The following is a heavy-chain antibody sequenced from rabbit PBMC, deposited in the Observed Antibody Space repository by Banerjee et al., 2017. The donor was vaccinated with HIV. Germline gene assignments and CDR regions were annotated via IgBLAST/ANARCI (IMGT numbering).Heavy chain of an antibody. CDR3: ARDLDGVIGWNFGW. V-gene: IGHV1S45*01. D-gene: IGHD4-1*01. CDR1: GFDFINTYG. CDR2: IVIGSSDTT. J-gene: IGHJ4*01. Sequence: QEQLVESGGGLVKPGASLTLTCTASGFDFINTYGICWVRQAPGKGLEWIACIVIGSSDTTYYANWAKGRFTFSKTSSTTVTLQMTSLTAADTATYFCARDLDGVIGWNFGWWGQGTLVTVS.